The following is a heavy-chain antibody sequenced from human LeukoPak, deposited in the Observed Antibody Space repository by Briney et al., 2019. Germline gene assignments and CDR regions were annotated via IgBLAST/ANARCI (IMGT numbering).Heavy chain of an antibody. Sequence: ASVKVSCKASGYTFTSYGISWVRQAPGQGLEWMGWISAYNGNTNYAQKLQGRVTMTTDTSTSTAYMELRSPRSDDTAVYYCARDLRVLIVGANMDVWGKGTTVTVSS. V-gene: IGHV1-18*01. J-gene: IGHJ6*03. CDR1: GYTFTSYG. D-gene: IGHD1-26*01. CDR2: ISAYNGNT. CDR3: ARDLRVLIVGANMDV.